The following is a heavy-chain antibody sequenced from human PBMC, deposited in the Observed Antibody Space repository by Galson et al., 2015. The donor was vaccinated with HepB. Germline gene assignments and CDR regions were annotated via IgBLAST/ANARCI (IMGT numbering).Heavy chain of an antibody. J-gene: IGHJ4*02. Sequence: LRLSCAASGFTFSSYPMHWVRQAPGKGLEYVSAINANGGNTYYANFVKGRFTISRDNSKNTLYLQMGSLGPEDMAVYYCARRGGGSSWYYFDYWGQGTLVTVSS. CDR3: ARRGGGSSWYYFDY. V-gene: IGHV3-64*01. CDR2: INANGGNT. CDR1: GFTFSSYP. D-gene: IGHD6-13*01.